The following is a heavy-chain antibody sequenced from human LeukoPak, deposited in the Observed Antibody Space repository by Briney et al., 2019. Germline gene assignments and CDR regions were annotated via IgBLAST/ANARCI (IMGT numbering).Heavy chain of an antibody. J-gene: IGHJ5*02. D-gene: IGHD3-9*01. CDR2: IYYSGST. Sequence: PSETLSLTCTVSGGSISSYYWSWIRQPPGKGLEWIGYIYYSGSTNYNPSLKSRVTISVDTSKNQFSLKLSSVTAADTAVYYCARLTFSWFDPWGQGTLVTVSS. V-gene: IGHV4-59*01. CDR1: GGSISSYY. CDR3: ARLTFSWFDP.